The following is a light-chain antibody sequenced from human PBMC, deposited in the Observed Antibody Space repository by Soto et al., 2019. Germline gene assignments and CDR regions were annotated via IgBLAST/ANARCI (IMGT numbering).Light chain of an antibody. V-gene: IGKV3-20*01. CDR3: QQYGTSPRT. J-gene: IGKJ1*01. Sequence: EIVVTQSPCTLSLSPGERATLSCRASQSVSSDYLAWYQQKPGQAPRLLIYGASTRATGIPDRFSGGGSGTDFTLTISRLEPEDFVVYYCQQYGTSPRTFGQGTKVDIK. CDR1: QSVSSDY. CDR2: GAS.